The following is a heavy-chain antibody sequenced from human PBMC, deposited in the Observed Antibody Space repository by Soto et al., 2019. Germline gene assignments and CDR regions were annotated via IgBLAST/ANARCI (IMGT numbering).Heavy chain of an antibody. D-gene: IGHD6-6*01. CDR1: GGSISDFY. V-gene: IGHV4-59*01. CDR3: ARVGGLAARTFDY. Sequence: SETLSLTCTVSGGSISDFYWSWIRQPPGKGLEWIGYIYYSGSTNYNPSLKSRVTISVDTSKNQFSLNLRSMSPADTAVYYCARVGGLAARTFDYWGPGTLVTVPQ. CDR2: IYYSGST. J-gene: IGHJ4*02.